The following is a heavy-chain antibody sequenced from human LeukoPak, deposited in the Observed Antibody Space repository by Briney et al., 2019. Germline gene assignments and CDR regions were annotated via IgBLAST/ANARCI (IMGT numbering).Heavy chain of an antibody. J-gene: IGHJ4*02. V-gene: IGHV3-23*01. CDR2: ISGSGGST. CDR1: GFTFSSYA. Sequence: PGGSLRLSCAASGFTFSSYAMSWVRQAPGKGLEWVSAISGSGGSTYYADSVKGRFAISRDNSKNTLYLQMNGLRAEDTAVYYCAKRSRGLVEAVFDYWGQGTLVTVSS. D-gene: IGHD6-19*01. CDR3: AKRSRGLVEAVFDY.